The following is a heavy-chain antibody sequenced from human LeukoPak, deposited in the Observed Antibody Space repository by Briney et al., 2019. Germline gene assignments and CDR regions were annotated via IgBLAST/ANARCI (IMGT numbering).Heavy chain of an antibody. CDR2: INPSGGST. J-gene: IGHJ4*02. CDR3: ARGGYGDRIDY. D-gene: IGHD4-17*01. Sequence: GASVKVSCKASGYTFTLYYMHWVRQAPGQGLEWMGIINPSGGSTSYAQKFQGRVTMTRDTSTSTVYMELSRLRSEDTAVYYCARGGYGDRIDYWGQGTLVSVSS. CDR1: GYTFTLYY. V-gene: IGHV1-46*01.